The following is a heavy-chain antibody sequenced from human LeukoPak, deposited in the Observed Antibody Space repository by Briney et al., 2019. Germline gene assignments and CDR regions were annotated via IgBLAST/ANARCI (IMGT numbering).Heavy chain of an antibody. Sequence: PGGSLRLSCAASGFTFSSYAMSWVRQAPGKGLEWVSAISGSGGSTYYADSVKGRFTISRDNSKNTLYLQMNSLRAEDTAVYYCAKDRQYGLGYSGYVPWGFDYWGQGTLVTVSS. CDR3: AKDRQYGLGYSGYVPWGFDY. CDR1: GFTFSSYA. V-gene: IGHV3-23*01. J-gene: IGHJ4*02. CDR2: ISGSGGST. D-gene: IGHD5-12*01.